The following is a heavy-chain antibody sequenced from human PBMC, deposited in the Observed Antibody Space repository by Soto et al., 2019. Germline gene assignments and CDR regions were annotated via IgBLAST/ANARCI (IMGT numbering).Heavy chain of an antibody. CDR3: AKATKGSLYYYYGMDV. CDR1: GFTFSSYA. J-gene: IGHJ6*02. V-gene: IGHV3-23*01. Sequence: GGSLRLSCAASGFTFSSYAMSWVRQAPGKGLEWVSVIGASGGSTYYADSVKGRFTISRDNSKNTLYLQMNSLRAEDTAIYYCAKATKGSLYYYYGMDVWGQGTTVTVSS. CDR2: IGASGGST.